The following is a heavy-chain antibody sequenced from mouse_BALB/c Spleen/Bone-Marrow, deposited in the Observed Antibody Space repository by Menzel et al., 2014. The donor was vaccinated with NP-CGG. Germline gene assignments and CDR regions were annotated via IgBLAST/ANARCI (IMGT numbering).Heavy chain of an antibody. CDR1: GFTFTSYW. J-gene: IGHJ4*01. CDR2: INPSNGRT. V-gene: IGHV1S81*02. Sequence: QVQLQQSGDELVKPGASVKLSCMASGFTFTSYWIHWVKQRPGQGPEWIGEINPSNGRTNYNEKFKRKATLTEDKSSSTAYMQLSSQTSEDSAVYYCARDGNYRYAMDYWGQGTSVTVSS. D-gene: IGHD2-1*01. CDR3: ARDGNYRYAMDY.